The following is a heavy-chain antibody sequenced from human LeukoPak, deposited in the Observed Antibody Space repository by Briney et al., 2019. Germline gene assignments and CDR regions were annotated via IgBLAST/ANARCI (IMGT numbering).Heavy chain of an antibody. D-gene: IGHD3-9*01. CDR1: EFTFSAYA. V-gene: IGHV3-30*02. CDR2: VRYGGNIK. J-gene: IGHJ4*02. Sequence: GGSLRLSCAASEFTFSAYAMRWIRQAPGRGLEWVAFVRYGGNIKYYADSVKGRFTISRDNSKNTLYLEMNSLRPEDTAVYYCTRDLGTEYNIFDYWGQGTLVTVSS. CDR3: TRDLGTEYNIFDY.